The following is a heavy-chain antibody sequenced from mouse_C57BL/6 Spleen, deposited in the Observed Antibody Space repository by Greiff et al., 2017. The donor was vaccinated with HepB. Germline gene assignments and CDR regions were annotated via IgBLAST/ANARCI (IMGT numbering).Heavy chain of an antibody. J-gene: IGHJ4*01. CDR1: GYTFTSYW. CDR2: IYPGSGST. D-gene: IGHD1-1*01. CDR3: ARSYYGSSYVGYAMDY. V-gene: IGHV1-55*01. Sequence: QVQLQQPGAELVKPGASVKMSCKASGYTFTSYWITWVKQRPGQGLEWIGDIYPGSGSTNYNEKFKSKATLTVDTSSSTAYMQLSSLTSEDSAVYYCARSYYGSSYVGYAMDYWGQGTSVTVSS.